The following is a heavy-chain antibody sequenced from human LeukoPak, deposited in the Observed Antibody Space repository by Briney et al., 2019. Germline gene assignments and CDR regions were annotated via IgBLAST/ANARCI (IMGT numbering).Heavy chain of an antibody. CDR3: ARKGGHFDY. V-gene: IGHV4-59*01. Sequence: SETLSLTCTVSGGSISSYYWSWIQQPPGKGLEWIGYIYYSGSTNYNPSLKSRVTISVDMSKNQFSLKVSSVTAADTAIYYCARKGGHFDYWGQGTLVTVSS. CDR2: IYYSGST. J-gene: IGHJ4*02. D-gene: IGHD2-15*01. CDR1: GGSISSYY.